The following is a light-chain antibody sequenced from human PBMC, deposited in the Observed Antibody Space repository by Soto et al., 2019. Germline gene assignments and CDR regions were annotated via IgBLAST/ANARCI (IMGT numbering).Light chain of an antibody. CDR2: GAS. CDR3: QRYGRSPPSWT. Sequence: ETVLTQSPGTLSLSPGERATLSCRASQSVSSSDLAWYQQKPGQAPRLVIYGASRRATGIPDRFSGSGSGTDFTLTISRLEREDFAVDYCQRYGRSPPSWTFGQGTKVEIK. J-gene: IGKJ1*01. V-gene: IGKV3-20*01. CDR1: QSVSSSD.